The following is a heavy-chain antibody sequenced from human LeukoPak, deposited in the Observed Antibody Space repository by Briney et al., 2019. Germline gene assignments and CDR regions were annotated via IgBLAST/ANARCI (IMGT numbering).Heavy chain of an antibody. J-gene: IGHJ3*01. D-gene: IGHD4-17*01. CDR2: IKSKTDGGTS. CDR1: DFTFSSAW. CDR3: VTGRTPDYGDYRGAFDF. V-gene: IGHV3-15*07. Sequence: GGSLRLSCAASDFTFSSAWMSWVRQAPGKGLEWVGRIKSKTDGGTSDLAAPVKGRFFISRDDSKDTMYLQMNSLKNEDTAMYYSVTGRTPDYGDYRGAFDFWAQGTMVTVSS.